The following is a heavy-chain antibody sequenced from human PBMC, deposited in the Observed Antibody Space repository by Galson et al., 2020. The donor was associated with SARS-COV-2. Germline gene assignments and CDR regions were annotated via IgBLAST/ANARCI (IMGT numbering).Heavy chain of an antibody. Sequence: KIGESLKISCKASGYSFTSYWIALVRQTPGKGLEWMGIIYPDESDTNYSPSFQGQVTIPADNSISTAYLQGSSLKASDTAMYYCARLPHYGDYYYYGMDVWGQGTTVTVSS. CDR2: IYPDESDT. D-gene: IGHD4-17*01. CDR1: GYSFTSYW. V-gene: IGHV5-51*01. CDR3: ARLPHYGDYYYYGMDV. J-gene: IGHJ6*02.